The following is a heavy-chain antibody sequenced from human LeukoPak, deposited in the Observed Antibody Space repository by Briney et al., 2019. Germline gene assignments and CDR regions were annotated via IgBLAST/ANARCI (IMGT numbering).Heavy chain of an antibody. D-gene: IGHD2-2*01. CDR3: AKDRADCSNTSCYAFFDY. CDR2: ISSSSNII. J-gene: IGHJ4*02. V-gene: IGHV3-48*01. Sequence: GGSLRLSCAASGFTFSNYNMNWVRQPPGKGLQWVSYISSSSNIIYYADSVKGRFTISRDNAKNSLFLQMNSLRAEDTAVYYCAKDRADCSNTSCYAFFDYWGQGTLVTVSP. CDR1: GFTFSNYN.